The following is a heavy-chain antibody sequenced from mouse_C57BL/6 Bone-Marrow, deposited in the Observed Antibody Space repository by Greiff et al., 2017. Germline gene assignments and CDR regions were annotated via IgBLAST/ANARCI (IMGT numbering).Heavy chain of an antibody. CDR3: AGLLPAWFAY. CDR1: GFSLTSYG. D-gene: IGHD2-3*01. Sequence: QVQLQQSGPGLVQPSQSLSITCTVSGFSLTSYGVHWVRPSPGKGLEWLGVVWSGGSTDYNAAFISRLSISKDNSKSQVFFKMNSLQADDTAIYYCAGLLPAWFAYWGQGTLVTVSA. J-gene: IGHJ3*01. CDR2: VWSGGST. V-gene: IGHV2-2*01.